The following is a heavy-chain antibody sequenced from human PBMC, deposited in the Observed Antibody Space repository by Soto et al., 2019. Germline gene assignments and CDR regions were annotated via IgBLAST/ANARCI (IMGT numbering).Heavy chain of an antibody. CDR1: GGTFSSYT. Sequence: QVQLVQSGAEVKKPGSSVKVSCKASGGTFSSYTISWVRQAPGQGLEWMGRIIPILGIANYAQKFQGRVTITADKSTSTAYMELSSLRSEDTAVYYCARDSYYDSSGYYYSHFDYWGQGTLVIVSS. CDR2: IIPILGIA. D-gene: IGHD3-22*01. CDR3: ARDSYYDSSGYYYSHFDY. J-gene: IGHJ4*02. V-gene: IGHV1-69*08.